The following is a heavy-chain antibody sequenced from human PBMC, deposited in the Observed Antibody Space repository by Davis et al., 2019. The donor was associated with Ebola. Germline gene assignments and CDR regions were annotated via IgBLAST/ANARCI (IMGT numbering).Heavy chain of an antibody. CDR1: GDSVSSNSAA. CDR2: TYYRSKWYN. J-gene: IGHJ3*02. V-gene: IGHV6-1*01. CDR3: ARRSSYCSGGSCYSAGSFDI. D-gene: IGHD2-15*01. Sequence: HSQTLSLTCAISGDSVSSNSAAWNWIRQSPSRGLEWLGRTYYRSKWYNDYAVSVKSRITINPDTSKNQFSLQLNSVTPEDTAVYYCARRSSYCSGGSCYSAGSFDIWGQGTMVTVSS.